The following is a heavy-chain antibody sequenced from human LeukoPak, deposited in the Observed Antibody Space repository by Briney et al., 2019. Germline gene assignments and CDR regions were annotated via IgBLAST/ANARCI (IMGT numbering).Heavy chain of an antibody. J-gene: IGHJ3*02. CDR1: GGSISRDDYY. CDR3: AREPYYYYDSSGDAFDI. D-gene: IGHD3-22*01. V-gene: IGHV4-30-4*01. Sequence: SETLSLTCTVSGGSISRDDYYWSWIRQPPGKGLEWIGYIYYSGSTYYNPSLKSRVTISVDTSKNQFFLKLSSVTAADTAVYYCAREPYYYYDSSGDAFDIWGQGTMVTVSS. CDR2: IYYSGST.